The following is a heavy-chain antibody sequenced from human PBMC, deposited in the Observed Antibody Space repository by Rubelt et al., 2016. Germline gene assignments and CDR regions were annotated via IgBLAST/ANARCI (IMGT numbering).Heavy chain of an antibody. Sequence: QVTLRESGPALVKPTQTLTLTCTFSGFSLSTIGLCVSWIRQPPGKALEWLALLSWDDDKYYSTSLKTSLTISKDTSKNQVVITMTNMDTVETGTYYCALWRSYGVEFDYWGQGTMVTVSS. V-gene: IGHV2-70*01. CDR3: ALWRSYGVEFDY. CDR1: GFSLSTIGLC. CDR2: LSWDDDK. D-gene: IGHD5-18*01. J-gene: IGHJ4*02.